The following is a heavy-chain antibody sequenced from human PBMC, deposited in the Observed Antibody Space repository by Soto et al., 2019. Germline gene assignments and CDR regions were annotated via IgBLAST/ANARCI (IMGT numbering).Heavy chain of an antibody. D-gene: IGHD3-10*01. CDR1: GDSVSCNSAA. CDR2: TYYRSKWYN. Sequence: SQTLSLTCAMSGDSVSCNSAAWNWIRQSPSRGLEWLGRTYYRSKWYNDYAVSVRSRITIDPDTSKNQFSLQLNSVTPEDTAENFCARGGGGIQVFGRDVWGKGTTVTVSS. V-gene: IGHV6-1*01. J-gene: IGHJ6*04. CDR3: ARGGGGIQVFGRDV.